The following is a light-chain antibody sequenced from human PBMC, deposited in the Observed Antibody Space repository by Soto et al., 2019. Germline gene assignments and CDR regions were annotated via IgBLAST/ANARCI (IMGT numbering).Light chain of an antibody. J-gene: IGKJ1*01. CDR2: DTS. CDR1: QNVSTY. V-gene: IGKV3-15*01. CDR3: QQYDKWWT. Sequence: DIVLTQSPSTLSLSPVERAXLXVRASQNVSTYLAWYQQKPGQGPRLLIYDTSTRATGVPARFSGSRSGTEFTLTISSPQSEDSAVYFCQQYDKWWTFGQGTKVDI.